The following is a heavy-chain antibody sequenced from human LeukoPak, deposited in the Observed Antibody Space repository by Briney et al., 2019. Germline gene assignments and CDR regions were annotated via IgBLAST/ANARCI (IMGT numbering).Heavy chain of an antibody. CDR2: IYYSGST. CDR1: GGSISSGDYY. CDR3: ASSAAGFGSSSAFDY. J-gene: IGHJ4*02. Sequence: SETLSLTCTVSGGSISSGDYYWSWIRQPPGKGLEWIGYIYYSGSTYYNPSLKSRVTISVDTSKNQFSLKLSSVTAADTAVYYCASSAAGFGSSSAFDYWGQGTLVTVSS. D-gene: IGHD3-16*01. V-gene: IGHV4-30-4*01.